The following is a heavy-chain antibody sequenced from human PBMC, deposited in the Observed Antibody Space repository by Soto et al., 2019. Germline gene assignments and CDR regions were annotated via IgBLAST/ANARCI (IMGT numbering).Heavy chain of an antibody. V-gene: IGHV1-69*13. J-gene: IGHJ4*02. CDR2: IIPIFGTA. D-gene: IGHD1-7*01. Sequence: GASVKVSCKASGGTFSSYAISWVRQAPGQGLEWMGGIIPIFGTANYAQKFQGRVTITADESTSTAYMELSSLRSEDTAVYYCAREGLELVPLDYWGQGTLGTVSS. CDR1: GGTFSSYA. CDR3: AREGLELVPLDY.